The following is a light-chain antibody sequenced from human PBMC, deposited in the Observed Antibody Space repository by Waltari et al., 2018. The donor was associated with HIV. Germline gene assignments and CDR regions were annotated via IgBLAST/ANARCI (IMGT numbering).Light chain of an antibody. Sequence: QSVLTQPPSASGTPGQRVTIPCSGSSPNIGSNYVYCYQQPPGTAPKLLIYRNTQRPSGVPDRLSGSKSGTSASLAISGLRSEDEADYYCAAWDDSLSGLVFGGGTKLTVL. CDR1: SPNIGSNY. CDR3: AAWDDSLSGLV. V-gene: IGLV1-47*01. J-gene: IGLJ3*02. CDR2: RNT.